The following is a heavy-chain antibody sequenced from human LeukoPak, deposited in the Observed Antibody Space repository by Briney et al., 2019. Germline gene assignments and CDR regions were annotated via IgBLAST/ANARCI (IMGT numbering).Heavy chain of an antibody. CDR1: GYTFTSYD. D-gene: IGHD5-18*01. CDR2: ISAYNGNT. CDR3: ARDRPPYSYGSRGNWFDP. J-gene: IGHJ5*02. Sequence: GASVKVSCKASGYTFTSYDINWVRQAPGQGLEWMGWISAYNGNTNYAQKLQGRVTMTTDTSTSTAYMELRSLRSDDTAVYYCARDRPPYSYGSRGNWFDPWGQGTLVTVSS. V-gene: IGHV1-18*01.